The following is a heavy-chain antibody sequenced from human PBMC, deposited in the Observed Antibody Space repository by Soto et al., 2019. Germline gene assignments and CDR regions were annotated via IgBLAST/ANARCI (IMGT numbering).Heavy chain of an antibody. D-gene: IGHD4-17*01. CDR3: ARDRSDYGGNPPTDYYYYYGMDV. J-gene: IGHJ6*02. CDR1: GFTFSSYS. CDR2: ISSSSSYI. V-gene: IGHV3-21*01. Sequence: PGGSLRLSCAASGFTFSSYSMNWVRQAPGKGLEWVSSISSSSSYIYYADSVKGRFTISRDNAKNSLYLQMNSLRAEDTAVYYCARDRSDYGGNPPTDYYYYYGMDVWGQGTTVTVSS.